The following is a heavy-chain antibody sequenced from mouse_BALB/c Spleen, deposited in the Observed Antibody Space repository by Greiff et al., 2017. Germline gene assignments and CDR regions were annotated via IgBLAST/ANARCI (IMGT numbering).Heavy chain of an antibody. V-gene: IGHV5-9-3*01. CDR3: ARFYDGYYVHFDY. CDR1: GFTLSSYA. J-gene: IGHJ2*01. CDR2: IRSGGSST. Sequence: EVQRVESGGGLVTPGGSLTLTCAVSGFTLSSYAMPWVRQTPEKRLEWVATIRSGGSSTYYPDSVSGRFTISREDDKNTLYLQMSSLRSEDTTMYYCARFYDGYYVHFDYWGQGTTLTVSS. D-gene: IGHD2-3*01.